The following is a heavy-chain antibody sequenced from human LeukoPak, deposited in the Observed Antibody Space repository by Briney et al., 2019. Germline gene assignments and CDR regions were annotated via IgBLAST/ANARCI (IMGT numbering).Heavy chain of an antibody. Sequence: PSETLSLTCTVSGGSISSSSYYWGWIRQPPGKGLEWIGSIYYSGSTNYNPSLKSRVTISVDTSKNQFSLKLSSVTAADTAVYYCARVISRFGEAYYYYMDVWGKGTTVTISS. D-gene: IGHD3-10*01. V-gene: IGHV4-39*07. CDR1: GGSISSSSYY. J-gene: IGHJ6*03. CDR2: IYYSGST. CDR3: ARVISRFGEAYYYYMDV.